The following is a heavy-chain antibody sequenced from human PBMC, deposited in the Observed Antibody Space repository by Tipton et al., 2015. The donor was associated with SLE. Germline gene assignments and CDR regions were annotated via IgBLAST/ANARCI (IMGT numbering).Heavy chain of an antibody. CDR1: GGSISSGGYY. Sequence: TLSLTCTVSGGSISSGGYYWSWIRQHPGKGLEWIGYIYYSGSTYYNPSLKSRVTISVDTSKNQFSLKLSSVTATDTAVYYCARAPFTYYYDSSGYYWVDYWGQGTLVTVSS. J-gene: IGHJ4*02. CDR2: IYYSGST. V-gene: IGHV4-31*03. D-gene: IGHD3-22*01. CDR3: ARAPFTYYYDSSGYYWVDY.